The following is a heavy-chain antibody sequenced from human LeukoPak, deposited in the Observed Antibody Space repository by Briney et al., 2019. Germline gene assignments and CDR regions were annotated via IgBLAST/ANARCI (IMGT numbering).Heavy chain of an antibody. CDR2: ISGSGGST. D-gene: IGHD1-26*01. V-gene: IGHV3-23*01. Sequence: GGSLRLSCAASGFTFSSYAMSWVRQAPGKGLEWVSAISGSGGSTYYADSVKGRFTISRDNAKNSLYLQMNSLRAEDTAVYYCARYQKWELLEDYWGQGTLVTVSS. CDR3: ARYQKWELLEDY. CDR1: GFTFSSYA. J-gene: IGHJ4*02.